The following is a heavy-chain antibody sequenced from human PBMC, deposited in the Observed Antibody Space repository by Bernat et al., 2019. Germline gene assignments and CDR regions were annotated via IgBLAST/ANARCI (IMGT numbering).Heavy chain of an antibody. V-gene: IGHV3-33*01. CDR2: IWYDGSNK. Sequence: QVQLVESGGGVVQPGRSLRLSCAASGFTFSSYGMHWVRQAPGKGLEWVAVIWYDGSNKYYADSVKGRFTISRDNSKNTLYLQMNSLRAEDTAVYYCARVKDPQLGDLDYWGQGTLVTVSS. CDR3: ARVKDPQLGDLDY. J-gene: IGHJ4*02. CDR1: GFTFSSYG. D-gene: IGHD6-6*01.